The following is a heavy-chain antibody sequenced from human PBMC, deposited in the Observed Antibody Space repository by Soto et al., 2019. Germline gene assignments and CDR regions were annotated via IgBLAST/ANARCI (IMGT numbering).Heavy chain of an antibody. CDR3: ARGGRRDGYNAFYY. CDR1: GGTFSSYA. V-gene: IGHV1-69*13. CDR2: IIPIFGTA. Sequence: ASVKVSCKASGGTFSSYAISWVRQAPGQGLEWMGGIIPIFGTANYAQKFQGRVTITADESTSTAYMELRSLRFEDTAVYYCARGGRRDGYNAFYYWGQGTLVTVSS. J-gene: IGHJ4*02. D-gene: IGHD5-12*01.